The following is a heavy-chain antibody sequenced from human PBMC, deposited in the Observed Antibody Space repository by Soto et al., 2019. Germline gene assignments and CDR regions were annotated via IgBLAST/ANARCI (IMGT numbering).Heavy chain of an antibody. D-gene: IGHD1-1*01. CDR1: GFTFSSYA. CDR2: ISYDGRNK. CDR3: ARETDGMDV. V-gene: IGHV3-30-3*01. J-gene: IGHJ6*02. Sequence: QVQLVESGGGVVQPGRSLRLSCAASGFTFSSYAVHWVRQAPGKGLEWVAVISYDGRNKYYAGSVKGRFTISRDNSKNTLYLQMNGLRAEDTAVYYCARETDGMDVWGQGTTVTVSS.